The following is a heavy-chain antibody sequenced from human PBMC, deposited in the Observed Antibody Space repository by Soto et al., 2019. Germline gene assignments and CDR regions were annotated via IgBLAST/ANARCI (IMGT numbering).Heavy chain of an antibody. CDR2: VSRDGSTK. J-gene: IGHJ4*02. CDR3: ERDKGLLLDCDFDY. CDR1: GFIFNNYG. V-gene: IGHV3-30*19. D-gene: IGHD2-21*02. Sequence: QVQLVESGGGVVQPGRSLRLSCSVSGFIFNNYGIHWVRQAPGKGLEWVTVVSRDGSTKYYADSVKGRFTISRDNAKNTVCLQMNSLGPEDTAVYYCERDKGLLLDCDFDYWGQGTLVTVSS.